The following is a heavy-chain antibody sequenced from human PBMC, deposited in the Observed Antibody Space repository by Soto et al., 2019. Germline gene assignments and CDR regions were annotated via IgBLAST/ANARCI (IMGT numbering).Heavy chain of an antibody. J-gene: IGHJ3*02. CDR1: GFTFSSYA. CDR2: ISGSGGST. CDR3: AKEGSSRGGAFDI. V-gene: IGHV3-23*01. D-gene: IGHD6-13*01. Sequence: EVQLLESGGGLVQPGGSLRLSCAASGFTFSSYAMSWVRQAPGKGLEWVSAISGSGGSTYYADSVKGRFAISRDNSKNTLYLQMHSLRAEDTAVYYCAKEGSSRGGAFDIWGQGTMVTVSS.